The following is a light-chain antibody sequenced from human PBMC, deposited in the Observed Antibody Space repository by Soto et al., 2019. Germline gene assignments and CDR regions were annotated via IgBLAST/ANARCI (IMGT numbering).Light chain of an antibody. CDR3: CSYAGSYTLGV. CDR2: DVN. Sequence: QSVLTQPRSVSESPGQSVTISCTGTSSDVGGYNYVSWYQQHPGKAPKLMIYDVNKRPSGVPDRFSGSKSGNTASLTISGLQAEDEADYYCCSYAGSYTLGVFGGGTKVTVL. CDR1: SSDVGGYNY. V-gene: IGLV2-11*01. J-gene: IGLJ3*02.